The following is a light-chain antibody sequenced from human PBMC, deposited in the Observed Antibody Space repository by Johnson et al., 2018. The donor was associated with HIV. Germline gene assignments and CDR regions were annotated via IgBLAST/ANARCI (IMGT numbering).Light chain of an antibody. CDR2: ENN. CDR3: GTWDISLSVGYV. J-gene: IGLJ1*01. CDR1: SSNIGNNY. V-gene: IGLV1-51*02. Sequence: TQPPSVSAAPGQKVTISCSGSSSNIGNNYVSWYQQLPGTAPKLLICENNKRPSWIPDRFSGSKSGTSATLGITGLQTGDEADYYCGTWDISLSVGYVFGTGTKVTVL.